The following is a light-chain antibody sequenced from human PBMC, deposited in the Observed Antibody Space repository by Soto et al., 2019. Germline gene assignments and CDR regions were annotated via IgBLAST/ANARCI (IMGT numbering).Light chain of an antibody. CDR3: SSYTGSNTRYV. J-gene: IGLJ1*01. Sequence: QSVLTQPASVSGSPGQSITISCTGTSSDVGRYNYVSWYQQHPGKTPKLMIYEVSNRPSGVSNRFSGSKSGNTASLTISGLQAEDEADYYCSSYTGSNTRYVFGTGTKLTVL. V-gene: IGLV2-14*01. CDR2: EVS. CDR1: SSDVGRYNY.